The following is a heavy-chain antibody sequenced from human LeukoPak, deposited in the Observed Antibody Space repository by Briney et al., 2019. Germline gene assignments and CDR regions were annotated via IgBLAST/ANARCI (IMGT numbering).Heavy chain of an antibody. CDR1: GGSISSGDYY. CDR2: IYYRGST. CDR3: AREGRWFGEFDY. J-gene: IGHJ4*02. V-gene: IGHV4-30-4*01. Sequence: SQTLSLTCTVSGGSISSGDYYWSWIRQPPGKGLEWIGYIYYRGSTYYNPSLKSRVTISVDTSKNQFSLKLSSVTAADTAVYYCAREGRWFGEFDYWGQGTVVTVSS. D-gene: IGHD3-10*01.